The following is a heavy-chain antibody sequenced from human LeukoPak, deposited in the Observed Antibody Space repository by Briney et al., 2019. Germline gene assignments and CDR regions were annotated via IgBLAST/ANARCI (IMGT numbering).Heavy chain of an antibody. D-gene: IGHD3/OR15-3a*01. CDR3: ARGFWTGVEY. V-gene: IGHV3-74*01. CDR2: IKSDGSDT. J-gene: IGHJ4*02. Sequence: GGSLRLSCAASGFTFCTYWMHWVRQAPGEGLVWVSRIKSDGSDTSYADSVKGRFTISRDNAKNTLYLQMNSLRAEDAAVYYCARGFWTGVEYWGQGALVTVSS. CDR1: GFTFCTYW.